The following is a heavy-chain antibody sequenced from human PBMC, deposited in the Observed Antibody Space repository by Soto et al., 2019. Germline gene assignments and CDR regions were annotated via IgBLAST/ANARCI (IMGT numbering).Heavy chain of an antibody. CDR2: IWYDGSNK. CDR3: ARDSFGFDY. CDR1: GFTFSSYG. J-gene: IGHJ4*02. V-gene: IGHV3-33*01. Sequence: QVQLVESGGGVVQPGTSLRLSCAASGFTFSSYGMHWVRQAPGKGLEWVAVIWYDGSNKYYADSVKGRFTISRDNSKNTLYLQMNSLRAEDTAVYYCARDSFGFDYWGQGTLVTVSS. D-gene: IGHD3-10*01.